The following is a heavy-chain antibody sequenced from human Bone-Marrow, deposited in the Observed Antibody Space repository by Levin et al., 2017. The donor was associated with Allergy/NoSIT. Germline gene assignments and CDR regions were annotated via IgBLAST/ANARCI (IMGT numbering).Heavy chain of an antibody. CDR3: ARDRRSYSGYEGHYYYGMDV. CDR2: IYYSGST. J-gene: IGHJ6*02. CDR1: GGSISSYY. D-gene: IGHD5-12*01. Sequence: SETLSLTCTVSGGSISSYYWSWIRQPPGKGLEWIGYIYYSGSTNYNPSLKSRVTISVDTSKNQFSLKLSSVTAADTAVYYCARDRRSYSGYEGHYYYGMDVWGQGTTVTVSS. V-gene: IGHV4-59*01.